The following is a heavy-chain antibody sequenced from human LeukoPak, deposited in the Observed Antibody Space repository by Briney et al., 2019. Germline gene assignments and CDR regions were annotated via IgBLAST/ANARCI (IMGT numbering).Heavy chain of an antibody. D-gene: IGHD3-10*01. CDR2: IRYDGSNK. CDR3: AKDRAGTYYFDY. J-gene: IGHJ4*02. Sequence: GGSLRLSCAASGFTFSRYSMNWVRQAPGKGLEWVAFIRYDGSNKNYADSVKGRFTISRDNSKNTLYLQMNSLRAEDTAVYYCAKDRAGTYYFDYWGQGTLVTVSS. V-gene: IGHV3-30*02. CDR1: GFTFSRYS.